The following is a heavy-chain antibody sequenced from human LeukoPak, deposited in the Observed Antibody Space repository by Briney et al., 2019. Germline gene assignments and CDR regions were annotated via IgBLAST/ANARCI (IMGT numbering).Heavy chain of an antibody. CDR3: ARSLGDLGYMDV. CDR2: INGNGGKT. Sequence: GGSLRLSCAASGFKFDDYGMSWVRHAPGKGLEWVSGINGNGGKTGYIGSVKGRFTITRDNAKNFLYLQMNSLRAEDTALYYCARSLGDLGYMDVWGKGTTVTVSS. J-gene: IGHJ6*03. CDR1: GFKFDDYG. V-gene: IGHV3-20*04. D-gene: IGHD4-17*01.